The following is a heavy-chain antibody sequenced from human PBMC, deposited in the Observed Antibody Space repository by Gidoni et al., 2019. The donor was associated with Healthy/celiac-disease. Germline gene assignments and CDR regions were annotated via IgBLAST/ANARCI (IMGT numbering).Heavy chain of an antibody. V-gene: IGHV4-34*01. CDR1: VGSFSGYY. J-gene: IGHJ4*02. Sequence: QVQLQPWGAGLLKPSETLSLTCAVYVGSFSGYYWSWIRQPPGKVLEWIGEIHHSGRTNYNPALKSRVTISVDTSKNQFSLKLSSVTAADTAVYYCARGQRRVGATLDYWGQGTLVTVSS. CDR2: IHHSGRT. CDR3: ARGQRRVGATLDY. D-gene: IGHD1-26*01.